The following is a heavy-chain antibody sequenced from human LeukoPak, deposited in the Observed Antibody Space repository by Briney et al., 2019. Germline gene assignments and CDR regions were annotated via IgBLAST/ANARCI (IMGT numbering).Heavy chain of an antibody. V-gene: IGHV3-23*01. CDR1: GFTFSSYA. CDR2: MIISGGST. D-gene: IGHD1-7*01. CDR3: ARETKIDY. J-gene: IGHJ4*02. Sequence: GGSLRLSCAASGFTFSSYAMTWVRQVPGKGLEWVSSMIISGGSTYYADSVKGRFAISRDNSKNTLYLQMNSLRVEDTALYYCARETKIDYWGQGALVTVSS.